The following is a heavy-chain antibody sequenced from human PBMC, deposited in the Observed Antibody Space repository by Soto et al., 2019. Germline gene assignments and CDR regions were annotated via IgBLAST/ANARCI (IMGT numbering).Heavy chain of an antibody. Sequence: QLQLQESGPGLVKPSETLSLTCTVSGGSISSSSYYWGWIRQPPGKGLEWIGSIYYSGSTYYNPSLKSRVTISVDTSKNQFSLKLSSVTAADTAVYYCARMVRATYYYYYGMDVWGQGTTVTVSS. CDR2: IYYSGST. D-gene: IGHD3-10*01. J-gene: IGHJ6*02. V-gene: IGHV4-39*01. CDR3: ARMVRATYYYYYGMDV. CDR1: GGSISSSSYY.